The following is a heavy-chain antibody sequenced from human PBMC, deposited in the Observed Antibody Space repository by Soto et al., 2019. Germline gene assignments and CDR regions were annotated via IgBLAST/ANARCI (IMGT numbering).Heavy chain of an antibody. CDR1: GLSLRTTGVG. D-gene: IGHD2-21*02. V-gene: IGHV2-5*02. J-gene: IGHJ6*02. Sequence: QVTLKESGPTLVKPTQTLTLTCTVSGLSLRTTGVGVGWVHQPPGKALEWLALLYWDDDKRYSPSLRSRLTIAKDISEQQVVLTMTNMDTVDTATYYCVQSRCGGDCLEIYSSHAYNGLDVWGQGTTVTVSS. CDR3: VQSRCGGDCLEIYSSHAYNGLDV. CDR2: LYWDDDK.